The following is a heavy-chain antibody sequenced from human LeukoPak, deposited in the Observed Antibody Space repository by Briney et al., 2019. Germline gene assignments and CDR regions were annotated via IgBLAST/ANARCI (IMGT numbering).Heavy chain of an antibody. CDR2: SKSKTDGGTI. Sequence: GGSLRLSCAASGFTFSNAWVTWVRQAPGKGLEWVGRSKSKTDGGTIDYGAPVKGRFSISRDDSKSTLYLQMNSLKTDDTAVYYCATDGYCSGGSCYSYDNWGQGTLVTVSS. CDR1: GFTFSNAW. D-gene: IGHD2-15*01. CDR3: ATDGYCSGGSCYSYDN. V-gene: IGHV3-15*01. J-gene: IGHJ4*02.